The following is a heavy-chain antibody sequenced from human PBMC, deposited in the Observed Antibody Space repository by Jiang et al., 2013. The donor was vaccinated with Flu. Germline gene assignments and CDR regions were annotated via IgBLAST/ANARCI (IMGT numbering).Heavy chain of an antibody. CDR1: GYSFTSYW. D-gene: IGHD3-3*01. CDR3: ARLTGDFWSGYYKWYDY. V-gene: IGHV5-51*01. CDR2: IYPGDSDT. J-gene: IGHJ4*02. Sequence: GAEVKKPGESLKISCKGSGYSFTSYWIGWVRQMPGKGLEWMGIIYPGDSDTRYSPSFQGQVTISADKSISTAYLQWSSLKASDTAMYYCARLTGDFWSGYYKWYDYWGQGTLVTVSS.